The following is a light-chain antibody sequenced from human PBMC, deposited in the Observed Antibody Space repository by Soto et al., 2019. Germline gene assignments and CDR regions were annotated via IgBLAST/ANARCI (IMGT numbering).Light chain of an antibody. J-gene: IGKJ1*01. V-gene: IGKV1-5*03. CDR1: QSISSW. CDR2: KAS. CDR3: QQYNSYRRT. Sequence: DIQMTQSPSTLSASVGDRVTITCRASQSISSWFAWYQQKPGKAPKLLIYKASSLESGVPSRFSGSGSGTEFTLTIRSLQPDDFATYYCQQYNSYRRTFGQGTKVEIK.